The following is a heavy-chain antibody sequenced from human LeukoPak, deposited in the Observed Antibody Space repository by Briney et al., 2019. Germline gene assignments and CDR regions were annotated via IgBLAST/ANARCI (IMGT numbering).Heavy chain of an antibody. V-gene: IGHV1-69*13. Sequence: SVKVSCKASGGTFSSYAISWVRQAPGQGVEWMGGIIPIFGTANYAQKFQGRVTITADESTSTAYMELSSLRSEDTAVYYCASSLGYCSSTSCGWFDPWGQGTLVTVSS. CDR2: IIPIFGTA. CDR3: ASSLGYCSSTSCGWFDP. CDR1: GGTFSSYA. J-gene: IGHJ5*02. D-gene: IGHD2-2*01.